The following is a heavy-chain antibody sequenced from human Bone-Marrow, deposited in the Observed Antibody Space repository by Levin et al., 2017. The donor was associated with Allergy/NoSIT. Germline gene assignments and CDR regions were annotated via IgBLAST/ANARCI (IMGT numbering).Heavy chain of an antibody. CDR2: ISSSSSYT. D-gene: IGHD1-1*01. Sequence: PGGSLRLSCAASGFTFSDYYMSWIRQAPGKGLGWVSYISSSSSYTNYADSVKGRFTISRDNAKNSLYLQMNSLRAEDTAVYYCARVRTTGTTCPDHWGQGTLVTVSS. CDR3: ARVRTTGTTCPDH. CDR1: GFTFSDYY. V-gene: IGHV3-11*06. J-gene: IGHJ4*02.